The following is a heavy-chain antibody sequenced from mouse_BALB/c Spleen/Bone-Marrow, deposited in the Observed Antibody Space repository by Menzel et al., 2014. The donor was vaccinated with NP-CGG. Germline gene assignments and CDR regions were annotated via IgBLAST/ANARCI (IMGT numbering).Heavy chain of an antibody. Sequence: VQLQQSGPELVKPGASVKIPCKASGYTFTDYNMVWVKQSHGKSLEWIGDINPNNGGTIYNQKFKGKATLTVDKSSSTAYMELRSLTSEDTAVYYCAIYYYGSSYAMDYWGQGTSVTVSS. CDR3: AIYYYGSSYAMDY. CDR2: INPNNGGT. D-gene: IGHD1-1*01. J-gene: IGHJ4*01. V-gene: IGHV1-18*01. CDR1: GYTFTDYN.